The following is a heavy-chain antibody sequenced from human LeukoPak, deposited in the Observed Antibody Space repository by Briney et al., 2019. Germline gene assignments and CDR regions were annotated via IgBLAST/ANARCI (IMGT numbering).Heavy chain of an antibody. CDR1: RFTFSSYT. V-gene: IGHV3-21*01. Sequence: GGSLRLSCAASRFTFSSYTMNWVRQAPGKGLEWVSSISGGADYIYYADSVRGRFTISRDNAKNSLYLQMNSLRAEDTAVYYCASNYDNSGYYGIGYWGQGTLVTVSS. D-gene: IGHD3-22*01. CDR2: ISGGADYI. CDR3: ASNYDNSGYYGIGY. J-gene: IGHJ4*02.